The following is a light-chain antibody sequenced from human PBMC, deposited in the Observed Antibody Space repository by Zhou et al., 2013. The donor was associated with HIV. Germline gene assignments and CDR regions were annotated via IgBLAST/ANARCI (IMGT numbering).Light chain of an antibody. CDR3: HQFDSFPWS. J-gene: IGKJ1*01. V-gene: IGKV1-5*03. CDR1: HSINRW. Sequence: DIQMTQSPSIVSASVGDRVIITCRASHSINRWLAWYQQKPGKVPKLLIYKASSLESGVPSRFSGSGFGTEFTLTISNLQPGDFATYYCHQFDSFPWSFGQGTKVEIK. CDR2: KAS.